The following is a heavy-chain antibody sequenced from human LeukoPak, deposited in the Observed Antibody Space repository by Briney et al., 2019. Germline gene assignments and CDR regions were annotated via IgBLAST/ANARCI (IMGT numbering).Heavy chain of an antibody. CDR2: IYSGGST. Sequence: QTGGSLRLSCAASGFTVSSNYMSWVRQAPGKGLEWVSVIYSGGSTYYADSVKGRFTTSRDNSKNTLYLQMNSLRAEDTAVYYCARPRRQYGLGLGYWGQGTLVTVSS. CDR3: ARPRRQYGLGLGY. V-gene: IGHV3-66*02. CDR1: GFTVSSNY. J-gene: IGHJ4*02. D-gene: IGHD4-11*01.